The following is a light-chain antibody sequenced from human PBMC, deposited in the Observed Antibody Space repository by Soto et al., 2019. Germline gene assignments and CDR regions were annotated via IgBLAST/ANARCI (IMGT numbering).Light chain of an antibody. CDR3: HQSYSHPRT. CDR2: AAS. Sequence: VQMTESPSSRSAPAGDTGTSTCRASQSIDRYLTWYQQKPGRAPKLLIYAASSLQSGVPSRFRGSGSGTDFTLTISSLQPEDFATYYCHQSYSHPRTFGQGTKVDI. V-gene: IGKV1-39*01. CDR1: QSIDRY. J-gene: IGKJ1*01.